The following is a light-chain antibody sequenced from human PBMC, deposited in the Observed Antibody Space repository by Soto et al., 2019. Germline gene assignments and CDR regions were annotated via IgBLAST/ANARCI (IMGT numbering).Light chain of an antibody. Sequence: DIQMNQSPSSLSASLGDRVTITCQASHDISKYLHWYHQRPGKAPILLIYDASYLEAGAPSRFSGGGSGTSFTLTINRLQPEDVGTYYCQQYNNIPYTFGQGTKLDVK. J-gene: IGKJ2*01. V-gene: IGKV1-33*01. CDR1: HDISKY. CDR3: QQYNNIPYT. CDR2: DAS.